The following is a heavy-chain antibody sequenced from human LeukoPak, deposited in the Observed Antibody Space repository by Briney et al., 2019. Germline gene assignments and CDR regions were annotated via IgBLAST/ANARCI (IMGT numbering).Heavy chain of an antibody. J-gene: IGHJ1*01. V-gene: IGHV1-46*01. CDR3: ASGDCSGGSCYSAEYFQH. Sequence: GASVKVSCKASGYTFTSYYMHWVRQAPGQGLEWMGIINPSGGSTSYAQKFQGRVTMTRDTSTSTVYMELSSLRSEDTAVYYCASGDCSGGSCYSAEYFQHWGQGTLVTVSS. CDR1: GYTFTSYY. D-gene: IGHD2-15*01. CDR2: INPSGGST.